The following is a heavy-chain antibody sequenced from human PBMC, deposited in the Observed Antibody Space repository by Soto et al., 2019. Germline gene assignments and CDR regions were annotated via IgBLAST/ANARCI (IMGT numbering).Heavy chain of an antibody. V-gene: IGHV3-23*01. D-gene: IGHD3-10*01. Sequence: EVLLLESGGGLVQPGGSLRLSCVASGFTFSGYSMNWVRQTPGKGLEWVSAISGSGGSTYYADSVKGRFTISRDNSKNTVYLQMNSLRADDTAVYYCAKGAGSDSGRYWGQGTLVTVSS. CDR2: ISGSGGST. CDR1: GFTFSGYS. CDR3: AKGAGSDSGRY. J-gene: IGHJ4*02.